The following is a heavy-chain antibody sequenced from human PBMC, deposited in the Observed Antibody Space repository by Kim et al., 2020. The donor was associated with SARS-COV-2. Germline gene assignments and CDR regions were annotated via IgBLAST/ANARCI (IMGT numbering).Heavy chain of an antibody. D-gene: IGHD3-16*01. CDR3: ARGYYYYGMDV. Sequence: GSAQKFQGRVTMTRNTSISTAYMDLSSLRSEDTAVYYCARGYYYYGMDVWGHGTTVTVSS. V-gene: IGHV1-8*01. J-gene: IGHJ6*02.